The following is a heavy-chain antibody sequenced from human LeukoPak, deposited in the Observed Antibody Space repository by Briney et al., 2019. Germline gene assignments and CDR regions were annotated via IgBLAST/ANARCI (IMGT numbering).Heavy chain of an antibody. V-gene: IGHV3-30*04. CDR3: GRMATISWGFVLYYHFYYMDV. CDR1: GFTFSSYA. J-gene: IGHJ6*03. CDR2: ISYDGSNK. Sequence: GGSLRLSCAASGFTFSSYAMHWVRQAPGKGLEWVAVISYDGSNKYYADSVKGRFTISRDNSKNTLYLQMNSLRAEDTAVYYRGRMATISWGFVLYYHFYYMDVWGKGTTVTVSS. D-gene: IGHD5-12*01.